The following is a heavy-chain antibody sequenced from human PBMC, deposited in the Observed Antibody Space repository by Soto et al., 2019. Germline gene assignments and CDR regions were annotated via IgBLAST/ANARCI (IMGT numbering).Heavy chain of an antibody. CDR1: GFTFSSYA. J-gene: IGHJ4*02. CDR2: ISYDGSNK. Sequence: QVQLVESGGAVVQPGRSLRLSCAASGFTFSSYAMHWVRQAPGKGLEWVAVISYDGSNKYYADSVKGRFTISRDNSKNTLYLQMNSLRAEDTAVYYCARDRSTYYYDSSGYFANFDYWGQGTLVTVSS. CDR3: ARDRSTYYYDSSGYFANFDY. D-gene: IGHD3-22*01. V-gene: IGHV3-30-3*01.